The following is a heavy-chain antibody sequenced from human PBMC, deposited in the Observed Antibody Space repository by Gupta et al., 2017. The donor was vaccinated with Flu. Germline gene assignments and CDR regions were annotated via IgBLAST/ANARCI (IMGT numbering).Heavy chain of an antibody. CDR2: INPSGGST. Sequence: QVQLVQSGAEVKKPGASVKVSCKASGYTFTSYYMHWVRQAPGQGLEWMGIINPSGGSTSYAQKFQGRVTMTRDTSTSTVYMELSSLRSEDTAVYYCARRHQVVPAATSYYYGMDVWGQGTTVTVSS. J-gene: IGHJ6*02. CDR3: ARRHQVVPAATSYYYGMDV. CDR1: GYTFTSYY. D-gene: IGHD2-2*01. V-gene: IGHV1-46*01.